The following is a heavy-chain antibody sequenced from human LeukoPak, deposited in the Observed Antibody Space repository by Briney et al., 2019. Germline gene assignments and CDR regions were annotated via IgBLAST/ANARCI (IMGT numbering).Heavy chain of an antibody. CDR2: IRRDGSET. CDR3: ARDDTHYGSSGSFYDAFDI. D-gene: IGHD3-22*01. V-gene: IGHV3-7*01. J-gene: IGHJ3*02. Sequence: RPGGSLRLSCVASGFTFSSYWMSWVRQAPGKGLEWVANIRRDGSETHYVDSVMGRFTISRDNAKNSLYLQMNSLRAEDTAVYYCARDDTHYGSSGSFYDAFDIWGQGTMVTVSS. CDR1: GFTFSSYW.